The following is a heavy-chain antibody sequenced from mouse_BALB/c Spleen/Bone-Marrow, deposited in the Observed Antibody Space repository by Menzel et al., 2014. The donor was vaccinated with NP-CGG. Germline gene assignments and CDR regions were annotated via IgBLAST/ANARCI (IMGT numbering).Heavy chain of an antibody. CDR3: ARDYANSAWFAS. CDR2: IDPANGNT. Sequence: EVQLHESGAELVKPGASVKLSCTLSGFNIKDTHMHWVKQRPEQGLEWIGRIDPANGNTKYDPNFQGKATITADTSSNTACLQLSSLTSEDAAVYYCARDYANSAWFASWGQGTLVTVS. D-gene: IGHD1-1*01. V-gene: IGHV14-3*02. J-gene: IGHJ3*01. CDR1: GFNIKDTH.